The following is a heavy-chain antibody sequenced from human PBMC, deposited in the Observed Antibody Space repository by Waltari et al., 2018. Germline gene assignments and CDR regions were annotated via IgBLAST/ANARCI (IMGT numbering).Heavy chain of an antibody. J-gene: IGHJ4*02. Sequence: QVQLQESGPGLVKPSETLSLTCTVSGGTISSYYWRWIRQPPGKGLEWIGYIYYSGSTNYNPSLKSRVTISVDTSKNQFSLKLSSVTAADTAVYYCAREQLVGFDYWGQGTLVTVSS. D-gene: IGHD6-6*01. V-gene: IGHV4-59*01. CDR1: GGTISSYY. CDR3: AREQLVGFDY. CDR2: IYYSGST.